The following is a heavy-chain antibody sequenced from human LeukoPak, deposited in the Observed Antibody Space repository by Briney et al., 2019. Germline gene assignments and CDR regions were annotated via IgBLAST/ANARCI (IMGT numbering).Heavy chain of an antibody. Sequence: GGSLRLSCAASGFTFSSYAMHWVRQAPGKGLEWVAVISYDGSNKYYADSVKGRFTISRDNSKNTLYLQMNSLRAEDTAVYYCARRDYDSSGYDLFDYWGQGTLVTVSS. CDR3: ARRDYDSSGYDLFDY. CDR2: ISYDGSNK. CDR1: GFTFSSYA. D-gene: IGHD3-22*01. V-gene: IGHV3-30-3*01. J-gene: IGHJ4*02.